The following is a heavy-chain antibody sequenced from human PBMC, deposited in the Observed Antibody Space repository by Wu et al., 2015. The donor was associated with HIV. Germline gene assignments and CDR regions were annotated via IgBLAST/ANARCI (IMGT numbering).Heavy chain of an antibody. J-gene: IGHJ3*02. CDR1: GYTFTTKY. V-gene: IGHV1-46*01. Sequence: QVHLVQSGAEVKKPGASVKVSCKTSGYTFTTKYIHWVRQAPGQGLEWMGIINPGGGSPNYAQKFRDRVIMTRDTSTSTIYMELRSLRSDDTAIYYCARDQAGQRNDAFDIWGRGTMVTVSS. CDR3: ARDQAGQRNDAFDI. CDR2: INPGGGSP. D-gene: IGHD6-25*01.